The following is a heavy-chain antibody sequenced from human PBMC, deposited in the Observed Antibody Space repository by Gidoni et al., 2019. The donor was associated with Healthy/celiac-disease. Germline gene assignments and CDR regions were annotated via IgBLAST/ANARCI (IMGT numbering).Heavy chain of an antibody. D-gene: IGHD2-15*01. Sequence: FSSYAMSWVRQAPGKGLEWVSAISGSGGSTYYADSVKGLFTISRDNSKNTLYLQMNSLRAEDTAVYYCAKVPPLPYCSGGSCYFDYWGQGTLVTVSS. CDR3: AKVPPLPYCSGGSCYFDY. CDR2: ISGSGGST. CDR1: FSSYA. V-gene: IGHV3-23*01. J-gene: IGHJ4*02.